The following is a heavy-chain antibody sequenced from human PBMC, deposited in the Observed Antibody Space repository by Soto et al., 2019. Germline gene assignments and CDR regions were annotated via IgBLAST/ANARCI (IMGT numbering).Heavy chain of an antibody. CDR3: TTPSIVVYGSPRDAFDI. J-gene: IGHJ3*02. D-gene: IGHD3-22*01. Sequence: GGSLRLSCAASGFTFSNAWMNWVRQAPGKGLEWVGRIKSKTDGGTTDYAAPVKGRFTISRDDSKNTLYLQMNSLKTEDTAVYYCTTPSIVVYGSPRDAFDIWGQGTMVTVSS. CDR1: GFTFSNAW. CDR2: IKSKTDGGTT. V-gene: IGHV3-15*07.